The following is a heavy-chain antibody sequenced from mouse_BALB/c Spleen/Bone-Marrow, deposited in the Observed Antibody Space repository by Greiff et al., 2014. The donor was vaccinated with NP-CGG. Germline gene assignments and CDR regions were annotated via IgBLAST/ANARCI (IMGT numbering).Heavy chain of an antibody. D-gene: IGHD1-1*01. J-gene: IGHJ2*01. CDR3: AGYYYGSSYFDY. Sequence: VQLQQSGAELVKPGASVKLSCTASGFNIKDTYMHWVKQRPEQGLEWIGRIDPANGNTKYDPKFQGKATISADTSSNTAYLQLSSLTSEDTDVYYCAGYYYGSSYFDYWGQGTTLTVSS. V-gene: IGHV14-3*02. CDR2: IDPANGNT. CDR1: GFNIKDTY.